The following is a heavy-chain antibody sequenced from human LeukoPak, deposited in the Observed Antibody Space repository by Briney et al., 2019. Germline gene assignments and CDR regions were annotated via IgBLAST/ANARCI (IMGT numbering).Heavy chain of an antibody. CDR2: IYYSGST. V-gene: IGHV4-39*01. CDR1: DGSISSSSSY. Sequence: PSETLSLTCTVSDGSISSSSSYWGWIRQSPGKGLEWIGSIYYSGSTYYNPSLKSRVIISVDTSKNQFSLKLSSVTATDTADYYCARLRIGGAGQTDYWGLGTLVTVSS. J-gene: IGHJ4*02. D-gene: IGHD6-13*01. CDR3: ARLRIGGAGQTDY.